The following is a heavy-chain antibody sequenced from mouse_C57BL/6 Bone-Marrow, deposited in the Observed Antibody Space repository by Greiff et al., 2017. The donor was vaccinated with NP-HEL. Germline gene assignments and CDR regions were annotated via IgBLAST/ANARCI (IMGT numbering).Heavy chain of an antibody. D-gene: IGHD1-1*01. Sequence: EVQVVESGGGLVKPGGSLKLSCAASGFTFSDYGMHWVRQAPEKGLEWVAYISSGSSTIYYADTVKGRFTISRDNAKNTLFLQMTSLRSEDTAMYYCARITTVSRGYFDVWGTGTTVTVSS. CDR1: GFTFSDYG. J-gene: IGHJ1*03. V-gene: IGHV5-17*01. CDR2: ISSGSSTI. CDR3: ARITTVSRGYFDV.